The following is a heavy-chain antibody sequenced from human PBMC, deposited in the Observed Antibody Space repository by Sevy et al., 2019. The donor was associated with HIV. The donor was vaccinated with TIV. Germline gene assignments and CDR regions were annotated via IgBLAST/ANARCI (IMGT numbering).Heavy chain of an antibody. J-gene: IGHJ6*03. V-gene: IGHV3-7*01. CDR1: GFTFSKYW. D-gene: IGHD4-17*01. Sequence: GGSLRLSCAASGFTFSKYWMSWVRQAPGKGLEWVANIQEDGSGKYYVDAVKGRFTISRDNAKNSLYLQMNSLRAEDTAVYYGATEPFSVTSSNDYMDVWGKGTTVTVSS. CDR3: ATEPFSVTSSNDYMDV. CDR2: IQEDGSGK.